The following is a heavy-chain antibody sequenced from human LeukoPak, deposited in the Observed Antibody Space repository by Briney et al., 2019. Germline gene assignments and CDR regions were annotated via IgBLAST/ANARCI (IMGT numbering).Heavy chain of an antibody. CDR2: IKQDGVDK. V-gene: IGHV3-7*01. Sequence: GGSLRLSCAASGFSFSRSYMNWVRQAPGKGLEWVATIKQDGVDKYYVDSVKGRFTISRDTAKNSLFLQMNSLRAEDTAVYYCARDPQYYYYYYMDVWGKGTTVTVSS. CDR3: ARDPQYYYYYYMDV. J-gene: IGHJ6*03. CDR1: GFSFSRSY.